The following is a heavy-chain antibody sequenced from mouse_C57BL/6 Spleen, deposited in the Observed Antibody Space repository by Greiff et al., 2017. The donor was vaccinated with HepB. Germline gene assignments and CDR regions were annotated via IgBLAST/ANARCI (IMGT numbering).Heavy chain of an antibody. V-gene: IGHV1-26*01. CDR2: INPNNGGT. Sequence: EVQLQQSGPELVKPGASVKISCKASGYTFTDYYMNWVKQSHGKSLEWIGDINPNNGGTSYNQKFKGKATLTVDKSSSTAYMELRSLTSEDSAVYYCARDGYSYFDVWGTGTTVTVSS. D-gene: IGHD2-3*01. J-gene: IGHJ1*03. CDR1: GYTFTDYY. CDR3: ARDGYSYFDV.